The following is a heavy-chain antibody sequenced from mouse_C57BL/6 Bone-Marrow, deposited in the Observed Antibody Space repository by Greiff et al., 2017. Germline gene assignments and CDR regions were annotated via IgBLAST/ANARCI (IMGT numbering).Heavy chain of an antibody. J-gene: IGHJ4*01. V-gene: IGHV1-59*01. Sequence: VKLQQPGAELVRPGTSVKLSCTASGYTFTSYWMHWVKQRPGQGLEWIGVIDPSDSYTNYNQKFKGKATLTVDTSSSTAYMQLSSLTSEDSAVYYCARGVITPWGQGTSVTVSS. CDR3: ARGVITP. CDR1: GYTFTSYW. D-gene: IGHD1-1*01. CDR2: IDPSDSYT.